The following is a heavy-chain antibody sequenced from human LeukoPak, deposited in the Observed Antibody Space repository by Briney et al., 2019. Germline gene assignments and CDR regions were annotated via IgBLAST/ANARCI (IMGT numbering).Heavy chain of an antibody. CDR2: ISHSGST. J-gene: IGHJ6*02. Sequence: PSETLSLTCTVSGGSINSYYWSWIRQPPGKGLEWIGYISHSGSTNYKPSLKSRVTISLDTSRNQFSLKLSSVTAADTAMYYCARTIVVVPAAIYYGMDLWGQGTTVTVSS. V-gene: IGHV4-59*01. D-gene: IGHD2-2*01. CDR1: GGSINSYY. CDR3: ARTIVVVPAAIYYGMDL.